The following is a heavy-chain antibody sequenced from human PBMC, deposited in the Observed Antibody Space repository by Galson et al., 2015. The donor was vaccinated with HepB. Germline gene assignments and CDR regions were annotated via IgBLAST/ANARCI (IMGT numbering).Heavy chain of an antibody. J-gene: IGHJ4*02. CDR2: IFWDDDK. CDR3: AQSSGAFGIFTHFDY. V-gene: IGHV2-5*02. Sequence: PALVKPTQTLTLTCTFSGFALSTSGVGVGWIRQPPGKALEWLALIFWDDDKRYRPSLKSRLTITKDSSKNQVVLIMTNMDPMDTATYFCAQSSGAFGIFTHFDYWGQGTLATVSS. CDR1: GFALSTSGVG. D-gene: IGHD3-3*01.